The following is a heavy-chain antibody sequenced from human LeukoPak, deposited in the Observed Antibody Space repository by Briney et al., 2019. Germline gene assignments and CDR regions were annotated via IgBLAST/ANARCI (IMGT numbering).Heavy chain of an antibody. Sequence: SETLSLTCAVYGGSFSGYYWSWIRQPPGKGLEWIGEINHSGSTNYNPSLKSRVTISVDTSKNQFSLKLSSVTAADTAVYYCARQDKYEGDYWYFDLWGRGTLVTVSS. CDR2: INHSGST. V-gene: IGHV4-34*01. CDR1: GGSFSGYY. CDR3: ARQDKYEGDYWYFDL. D-gene: IGHD2-15*01. J-gene: IGHJ2*01.